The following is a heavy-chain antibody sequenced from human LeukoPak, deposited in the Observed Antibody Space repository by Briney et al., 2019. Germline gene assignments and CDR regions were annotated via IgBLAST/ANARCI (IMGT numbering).Heavy chain of an antibody. CDR1: GGSISSYY. CDR2: IYYSGST. CDR3: AREGDTRFNWFDP. Sequence: PSETLSLTCTVSGGSISSYYWSWIRQPPGKGLEWIGYIYYSGSTNYNPSLKSRVTISVDTSKNQFSLKLSSVTAADTAVYYCAREGDTRFNWFDPWGQGTLVTVSS. V-gene: IGHV4-59*01. D-gene: IGHD3-10*02. J-gene: IGHJ5*02.